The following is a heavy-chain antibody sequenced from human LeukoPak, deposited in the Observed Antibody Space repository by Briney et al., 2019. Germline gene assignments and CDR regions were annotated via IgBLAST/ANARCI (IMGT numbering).Heavy chain of an antibody. D-gene: IGHD4-17*01. V-gene: IGHV3-48*03. CDR3: AREGSDYGELNFDY. J-gene: IGHJ4*02. CDR2: ISHDSPTI. CDR1: GFTFSSCE. Sequence: GGSLRLSCVASGFTFSSCEMNWVRQAPGKGLEWISYISHDSPTIHYADSAKGRFTISRDNAKNSLFLQMNSLRAEDTAVYYCAREGSDYGELNFDYWGQGTLVTVSS.